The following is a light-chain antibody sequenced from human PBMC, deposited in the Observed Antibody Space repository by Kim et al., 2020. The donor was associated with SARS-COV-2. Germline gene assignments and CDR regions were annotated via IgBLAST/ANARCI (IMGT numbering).Light chain of an antibody. V-gene: IGLV2-8*01. J-gene: IGLJ2*01. CDR2: EVT. CDR3: SSYTGNYNFVL. Sequence: QSVLTQPPSASGSPGQSVTISCTGTSSDVGGYHFVSWYQQHPGKAPKLMIYEVTKRPSGVPDRFSGSKSDNTASLTVSGLQSEDEADYYCSSYTGNYNFVLFGGGTQLTVL. CDR1: SSDVGGYHF.